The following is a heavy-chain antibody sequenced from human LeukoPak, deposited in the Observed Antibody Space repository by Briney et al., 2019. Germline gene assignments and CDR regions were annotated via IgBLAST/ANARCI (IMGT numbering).Heavy chain of an antibody. CDR3: ARDIAAAGKDY. CDR2: ISNSSSYT. Sequence: GGSLRLSCAASGFTFSDYYMSWIRQAPGKGXXXXSYISNSSSYTNYADSVKGRFTISRDNAKNSLYLQMNSLRAEDTAVYYCARDIAAAGKDYWGRGTLVTVSS. CDR1: GFTFSDYY. V-gene: IGHV3-11*06. J-gene: IGHJ4*02. D-gene: IGHD6-13*01.